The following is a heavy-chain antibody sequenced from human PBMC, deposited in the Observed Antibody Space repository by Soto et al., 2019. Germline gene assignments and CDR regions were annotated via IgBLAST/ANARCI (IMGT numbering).Heavy chain of an antibody. Sequence: GGSLRLSCAASGFTFSSYGMHWVRQAPGKGLEWVAVISYDGSNKYYADSVKGRFTISRDNSKNTLYLQMNSLRAEDTAVYYCAKYYYDTSGRVNWFDPWGQGTLVTVSS. J-gene: IGHJ5*02. V-gene: IGHV3-30*18. CDR3: AKYYYDTSGRVNWFDP. CDR1: GFTFSSYG. D-gene: IGHD3-22*01. CDR2: ISYDGSNK.